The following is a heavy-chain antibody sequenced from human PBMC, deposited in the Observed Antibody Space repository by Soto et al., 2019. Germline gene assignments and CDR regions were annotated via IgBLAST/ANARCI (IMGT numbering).Heavy chain of an antibody. D-gene: IGHD3-9*01. CDR1: GFTISSSA. CDR3: SRDDSDWFFN. Sequence: WGSLRLSCAASGFTISSSAMNWVRQAPGKGLEWVSMIRDGGGDTYYATAYAASVKGRFTISRDDSKNTAYLQMNSLESEDTAVYYCSRDDSDWFFNWGRGTLVTVSS. J-gene: IGHJ4*02. V-gene: IGHV3-73*01. CDR2: IRDGGGDTYYAT.